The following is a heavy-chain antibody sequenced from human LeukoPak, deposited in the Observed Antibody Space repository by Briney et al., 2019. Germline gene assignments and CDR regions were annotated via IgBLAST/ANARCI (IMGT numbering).Heavy chain of an antibody. D-gene: IGHD3-22*01. CDR3: ATTNDGGGYQWGDFFDF. CDR1: GGTFNSHA. V-gene: IGHV1-69*04. J-gene: IGHJ4*02. Sequence: SVKVSCKASGGTFNSHAISWVRQAPGQGLEWMGRIIPNLGTTNRAQNFQDRVTLTADKSTNTAYMELTSLTSDDTAVYYCATTNDGGGYQWGDFFDFWGQGTLVTVSS. CDR2: IIPNLGTT.